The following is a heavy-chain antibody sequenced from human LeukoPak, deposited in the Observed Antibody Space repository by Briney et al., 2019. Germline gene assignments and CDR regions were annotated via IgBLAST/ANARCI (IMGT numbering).Heavy chain of an antibody. V-gene: IGHV4-59*01. D-gene: IGHD3-10*01. CDR1: AVSISSYY. CDR3: ARVGGSGSYYYAMDV. Sequence: SETLSLTCTVSAVSISSYYWSWIRQPPGKGLEWIGYIYYSGSTNYNPSLKSRVTISVDTSTNQFSLKLSSVTAADTAVYYCARVGGSGSYYYAMDVWGQGTTVTVSS. CDR2: IYYSGST. J-gene: IGHJ6*02.